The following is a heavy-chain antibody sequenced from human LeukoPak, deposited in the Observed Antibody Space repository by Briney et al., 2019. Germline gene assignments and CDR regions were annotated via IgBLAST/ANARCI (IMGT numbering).Heavy chain of an antibody. V-gene: IGHV4-39*07. CDR3: ARDLPYYDYVWGSYRSNWFDP. Sequence: SETLSLTCTVSGGSISSSSYYWGWIRQPPGKGLEWIGRIYTSGSTNYNPSLKSRVTMSVDTSKNQFSLKLSSVTAADTAVYYCARDLPYYDYVWGSYRSNWFDPWGQGTLVTVSS. CDR1: GGSISSSSYY. D-gene: IGHD3-16*02. J-gene: IGHJ5*02. CDR2: IYTSGST.